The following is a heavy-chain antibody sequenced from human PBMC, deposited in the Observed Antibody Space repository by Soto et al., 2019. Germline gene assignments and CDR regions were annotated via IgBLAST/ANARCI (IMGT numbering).Heavy chain of an antibody. CDR1: GGTFSSYA. CDR3: ARDPVRYDFWSGYFGRNPLYGMDV. D-gene: IGHD3-3*01. V-gene: IGHV1-69*06. CDR2: IIPIFGTA. J-gene: IGHJ6*02. Sequence: GASVKGSCKASGGTFSSYAISWVRQAPGQGLEWMGGIIPIFGTANYAQKFQVRVTITAEKSTSTAYMELSSLRSEYTAVYYCARDPVRYDFWSGYFGRNPLYGMDVWGQGTRVTVSS.